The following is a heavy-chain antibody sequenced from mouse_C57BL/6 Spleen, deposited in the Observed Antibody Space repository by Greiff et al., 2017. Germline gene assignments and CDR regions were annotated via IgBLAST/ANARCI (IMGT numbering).Heavy chain of an antibody. D-gene: IGHD2-5*01. CDR1: GYTFTSYG. CDR3: ASSSNFGYAIDY. J-gene: IGHJ4*01. CDR2: IYPRSGNT. V-gene: IGHV1-81*01. Sequence: VQLQQSGAELARPGASVKLSCKASGYTFTSYGISWVKQRTGQGLEWIGEIYPRSGNTYYNEKFKGKATLTADKSSSTVYMELRRLTSEDSAVYFCASSSNFGYAIDYWGQGTSVTVSS.